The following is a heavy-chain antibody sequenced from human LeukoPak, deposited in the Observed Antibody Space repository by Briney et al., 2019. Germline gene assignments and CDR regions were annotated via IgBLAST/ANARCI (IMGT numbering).Heavy chain of an antibody. D-gene: IGHD4-17*01. Sequence: SETLSLTCTVSGGSISSYYWSWIRQPPGKGLEWIGYIYYSGSTNYNPSLKSRVTISVDTSKNQFSLKLSSVTAADTAVYYCARTVTRGEYWFDPWGQGTLVTVSS. CDR2: IYYSGST. CDR1: GGSISSYY. CDR3: ARTVTRGEYWFDP. J-gene: IGHJ5*02. V-gene: IGHV4-59*08.